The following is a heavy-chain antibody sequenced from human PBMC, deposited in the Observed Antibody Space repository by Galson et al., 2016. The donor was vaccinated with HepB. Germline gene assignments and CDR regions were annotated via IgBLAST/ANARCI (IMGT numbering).Heavy chain of an antibody. CDR1: GYSLSELY. Sequence: SVKVSCKVSGYSLSELYIHWVRQAPGKGLECLGRFDPEDGETIYAEKFQGRVTMTEDTSTDTAYLELRSLRSEDTAVFYCATNPYYYGSGGHEYFQQWGQGTLVTVSS. J-gene: IGHJ1*01. D-gene: IGHD3-22*01. CDR2: FDPEDGET. CDR3: ATNPYYYGSGGHEYFQQ. V-gene: IGHV1-24*01.